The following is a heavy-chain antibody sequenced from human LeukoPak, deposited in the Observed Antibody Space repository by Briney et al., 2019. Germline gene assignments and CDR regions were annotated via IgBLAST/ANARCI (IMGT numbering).Heavy chain of an antibody. V-gene: IGHV3-23*01. CDR1: GLTFSGYA. D-gene: IGHD6-19*01. J-gene: IGHJ1*01. CDR2: ISGSGGST. Sequence: GGSLRLSCAASGLTFSGYAMSWVRQAPGKGLEWVSAISGSGGSTYYADSVKGRFTISRDNSKNTLYLQMNSLRAEDTAVYYCAKWDIAVAGTIAFQHWGQGTLVTVSS. CDR3: AKWDIAVAGTIAFQH.